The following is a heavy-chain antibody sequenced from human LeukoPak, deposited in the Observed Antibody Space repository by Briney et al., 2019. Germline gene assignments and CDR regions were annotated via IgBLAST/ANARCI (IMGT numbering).Heavy chain of an antibody. J-gene: IGHJ4*02. CDR3: ASAGSGYYYDRLDY. V-gene: IGHV3-7*01. Sequence: GGSLRLSCEASGFTFSSYWMSWVRQAPGKGLEWVANIKQDGSEKYYVDSVKGRFTISRDNAKNSLYLQMNSLRAEDTAVYYCASAGSGYYYDRLDYWGQGTLVTVSS. CDR2: IKQDGSEK. D-gene: IGHD3-22*01. CDR1: GFTFSSYW.